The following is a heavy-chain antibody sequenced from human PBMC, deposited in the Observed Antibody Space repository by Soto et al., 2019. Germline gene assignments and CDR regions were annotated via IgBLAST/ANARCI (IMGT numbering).Heavy chain of an antibody. CDR3: AMGVRGDFDH. Sequence: EVQLVESGGGLVQPGGSLRLSCAASDFNVSGSAVHWVRQASGKGLEWVGRIRSKAYNYATPYAASVKGRFTISRDDSKNTAYLQLHRLRTGDTAVYYCAMGVRGDFDHWGRGTLVAVSA. CDR1: DFNVSGSA. V-gene: IGHV3-73*02. D-gene: IGHD3-16*01. J-gene: IGHJ4*02. CDR2: IRSKAYNYAT.